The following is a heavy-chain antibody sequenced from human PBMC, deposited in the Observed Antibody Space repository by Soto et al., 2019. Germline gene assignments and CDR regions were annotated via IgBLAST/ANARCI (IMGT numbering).Heavy chain of an antibody. Sequence: GSLRLSCASSGFTLSMSAVNWVRQAPGKGLEWVSYISDSGDRTYYADSVKGRFTISRDRSTNTVSLQMNSLRAENTAMYYCERGGGSSGLLLPHHFDSWGQGTLVTVSS. J-gene: IGHJ4*02. CDR2: ISDSGDRT. CDR3: ERGGGSSGLLLPHHFDS. V-gene: IGHV3-23*01. CDR1: GFTLSMSA. D-gene: IGHD6-19*01.